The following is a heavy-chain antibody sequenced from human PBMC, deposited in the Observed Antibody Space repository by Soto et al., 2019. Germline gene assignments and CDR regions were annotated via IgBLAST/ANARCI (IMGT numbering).Heavy chain of an antibody. Sequence: QVQLVQSGAEVKKPGASVKVSCKASGYTFTSYAMHWVRQAPGQRLEWMGWINAGNGNTKYSQKFQGRVSITKEPSASTAYMELSSLRSEDTAVYYCAVQMGSSSLDAFDIWGQGTIVTFSS. D-gene: IGHD6-13*01. CDR1: GYTFTSYA. CDR3: AVQMGSSSLDAFDI. J-gene: IGHJ3*02. V-gene: IGHV1-3*01. CDR2: INAGNGNT.